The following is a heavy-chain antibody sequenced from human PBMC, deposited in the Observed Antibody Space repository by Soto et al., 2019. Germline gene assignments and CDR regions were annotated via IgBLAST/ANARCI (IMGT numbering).Heavy chain of an antibody. D-gene: IGHD3-9*01. J-gene: IGHJ6*02. Sequence: ASVKVSCKASGYTFTSYGISWMRQAPGQGLEWMGWISTYNGNTNYAQNLQGRVTMTTDTSTSTAYMELRSLRSDDTAVYYCARVVHDILAMDNNMDVWGQGTTVTVS. CDR3: ARVVHDILAMDNNMDV. V-gene: IGHV1-18*01. CDR2: ISTYNGNT. CDR1: GYTFTSYG.